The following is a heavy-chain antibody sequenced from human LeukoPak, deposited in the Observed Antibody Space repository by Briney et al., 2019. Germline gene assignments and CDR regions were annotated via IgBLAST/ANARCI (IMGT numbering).Heavy chain of an antibody. CDR1: GYSISSGYY. CDR3: ARQEGGSYYFDY. V-gene: IGHV4-38-2*02. J-gene: IGHJ4*02. Sequence: PSETLSLTCTVSGYSISSGYYWGWIRQPPGKGLEWIGSIYHSGSTYYNPSLKSRVTISVDTSKNQFSLKLSSVTAADTAVYYCARQEGGSYYFDYWGQGTLVTVSS. D-gene: IGHD1-26*01. CDR2: IYHSGST.